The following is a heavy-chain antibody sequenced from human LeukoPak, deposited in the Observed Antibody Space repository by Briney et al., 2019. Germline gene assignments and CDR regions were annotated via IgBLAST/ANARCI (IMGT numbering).Heavy chain of an antibody. D-gene: IGHD6-13*01. CDR1: GFTFSSYW. V-gene: IGHV3-7*03. J-gene: IGHJ4*02. CDR2: IKQDGSEK. CDR3: AKDRRAAAGSYFDY. Sequence: GGSLRLSCAASGFTFSSYWMSWVRQAPGKGLEWVANIKQDGSEKYYVDSVKGRFTISRDNAKNSLYLQMNSLRAEDAAVYYCAKDRRAAAGSYFDYWGQGTLVTVSS.